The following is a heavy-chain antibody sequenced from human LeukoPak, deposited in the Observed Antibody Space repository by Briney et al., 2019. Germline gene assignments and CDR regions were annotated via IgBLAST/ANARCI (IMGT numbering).Heavy chain of an antibody. V-gene: IGHV1-69*04. Sequence: VASVKVSCKASGGTFSSYAISWVRQAPGQGLEWMGRIIPILGIANYAQKFQGRVTITADKSTSTAYMELSSLRSEDTAVYYCASGGSVGYSGYISYFDYWGQGTLVTVSS. CDR1: GGTFSSYA. J-gene: IGHJ4*02. CDR3: ASGGSVGYSGYISYFDY. CDR2: IIPILGIA. D-gene: IGHD5-12*01.